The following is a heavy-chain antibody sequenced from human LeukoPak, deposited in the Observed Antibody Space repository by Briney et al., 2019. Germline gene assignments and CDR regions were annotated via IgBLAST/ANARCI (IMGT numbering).Heavy chain of an antibody. V-gene: IGHV7-4-1*02. CDR1: GYTFTSYA. CDR2: INTNTGNP. J-gene: IGHJ4*02. Sequence: ASVTVSCTASGYTFTSYAMNWVRQAPGQGLEWMGWINTNTGNPTYAQGFTGRFVFSLDTSVSTAYLQISSLKAEDTAVYYCAAYYGSGSYYQALENWGQGTLVTVSS. CDR3: AAYYGSGSYYQALEN. D-gene: IGHD3-10*01.